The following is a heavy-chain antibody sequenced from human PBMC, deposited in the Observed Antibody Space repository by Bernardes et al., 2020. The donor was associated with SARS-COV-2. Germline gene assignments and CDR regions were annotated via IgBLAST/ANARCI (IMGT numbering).Heavy chain of an antibody. D-gene: IGHD3-16*01. V-gene: IGHV1-24*01. CDR3: ATGSQVGHNNWCDP. CDR2: FDSEDGET. Sequence: ASVKVSCKVSGYTLTELSMHWVRQAPGKGLEWMGGFDSEDGETIYAQKFQGRVTMTEDTPTDTAHMELSSLRSEDTAVYYCATGSQVGHNNWCDPWGQGTLVTDSS. CDR1: GYTLTELS. J-gene: IGHJ5*02.